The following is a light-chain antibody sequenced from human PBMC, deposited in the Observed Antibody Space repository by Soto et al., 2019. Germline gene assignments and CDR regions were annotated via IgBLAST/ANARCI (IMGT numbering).Light chain of an antibody. CDR1: SSNIGSNY. J-gene: IGLJ2*01. CDR3: AAWDDSLDVV. Sequence: QSVLTQPPSASGTPGQRVTISCSGSSSNIGSNYVYWYQQLPGTAPKLLIYRNNQRPSGVPDRFSGSKSGTSASLAISGLRSADEADYYCAAWDDSLDVVFGAGTKLTVL. CDR2: RNN. V-gene: IGLV1-47*01.